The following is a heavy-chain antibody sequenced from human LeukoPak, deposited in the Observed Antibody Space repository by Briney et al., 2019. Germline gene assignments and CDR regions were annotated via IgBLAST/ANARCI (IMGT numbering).Heavy chain of an antibody. CDR2: ISSSGSTI. J-gene: IGHJ4*02. D-gene: IGHD2-2*01. Sequence: GGSLRLSCAASGFTFSSYEMNWVRQAPGKGLEWVSYISSSGSTIYYADSVKGRFTISRDNAKNSLYLQMNSLRAEDTALYYCARDPSSPFDYWGQGTLVTVSS. CDR3: ARDPSSPFDY. V-gene: IGHV3-48*03. CDR1: GFTFSSYE.